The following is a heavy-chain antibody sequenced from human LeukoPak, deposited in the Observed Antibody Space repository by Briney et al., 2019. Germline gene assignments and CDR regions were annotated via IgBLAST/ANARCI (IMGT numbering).Heavy chain of an antibody. CDR1: GYRFTSCW. V-gene: IGHV5-10-1*01. D-gene: IGHD3-22*01. Sequence: HGESLKISCKGSGYRFTSCWIGWVRQMPGKGLEWMGRIDPSDSYTNYSPSFQGHVTISADKSISTAYLQWSSLRASDTAMYYCARRGKDSGGYYSDYWGQGTLVTVSS. CDR3: ARRGKDSGGYYSDY. CDR2: IDPSDSYT. J-gene: IGHJ4*02.